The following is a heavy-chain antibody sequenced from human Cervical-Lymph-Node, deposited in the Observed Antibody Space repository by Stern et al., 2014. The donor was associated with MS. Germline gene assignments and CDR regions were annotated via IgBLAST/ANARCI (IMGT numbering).Heavy chain of an antibody. Sequence: QLQLQESGPGLVKPSETLSLTCAVSGDSISSYTHYWAWIRQPPGKGLEWIGSGYYSGATYYNPALKSPVTISVDTSQNHFSLGLTSVTAADTAVYYCAKHACTGAACPFDLWGQGTLVTVSS. J-gene: IGHJ4*02. D-gene: IGHD2-8*02. CDR2: GYYSGAT. CDR1: GDSISSYTHY. CDR3: AKHACTGAACPFDL. V-gene: IGHV4-39*01.